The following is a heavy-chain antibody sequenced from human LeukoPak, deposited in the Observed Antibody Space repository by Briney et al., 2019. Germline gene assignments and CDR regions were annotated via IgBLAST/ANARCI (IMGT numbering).Heavy chain of an antibody. D-gene: IGHD6-19*01. Sequence: ASVKVSCKTSGYPFSSYGISWVRQAPGQGLEWMGWISAYSGNTNYAQKLQGGVTMTTDTSTSTAYMELRSLRSDDTAVYYCARVHAYSSAWDYWGQGTLVTVSP. CDR2: ISAYSGNT. CDR1: GYPFSSYG. CDR3: ARVHAYSSAWDY. J-gene: IGHJ4*02. V-gene: IGHV1-18*01.